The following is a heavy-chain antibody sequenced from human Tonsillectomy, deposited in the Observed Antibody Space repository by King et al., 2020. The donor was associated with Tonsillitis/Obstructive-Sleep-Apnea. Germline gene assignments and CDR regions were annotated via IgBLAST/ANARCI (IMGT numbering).Heavy chain of an antibody. J-gene: IGHJ4*02. V-gene: IGHV1-3*01. CDR1: GYTFTSYA. CDR3: ARVLITIFGVVIGVDY. Sequence: DQLVQSGAEVKKHGASVKVSCKASGYTFTSYAMHWVRQAPGQRLEWMGWINAGNGNTKYSQKFQGRVTITRDTSASTAYMGLSSLRSEDTAVYYCARVLITIFGVVIGVDYWGQGTLVTVSS. CDR2: INAGNGNT. D-gene: IGHD3-3*01.